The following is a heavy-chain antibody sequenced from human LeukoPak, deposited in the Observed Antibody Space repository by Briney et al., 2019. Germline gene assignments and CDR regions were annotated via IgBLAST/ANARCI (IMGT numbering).Heavy chain of an antibody. CDR2: ISGSGGST. D-gene: IGHD3-22*01. Sequence: GGSLRLSCAASGFTFSSYAMSRVRQAPGKGLEWVSAISGSGGSTYYADSVKGRFTISRDNSKNTLYLQMNSLRAEDTAVYYCAKGGTYYYDSSGYPRWFDPWGQGTRVTVLS. CDR3: AKGGTYYYDSSGYPRWFDP. CDR1: GFTFSSYA. V-gene: IGHV3-23*01. J-gene: IGHJ5*02.